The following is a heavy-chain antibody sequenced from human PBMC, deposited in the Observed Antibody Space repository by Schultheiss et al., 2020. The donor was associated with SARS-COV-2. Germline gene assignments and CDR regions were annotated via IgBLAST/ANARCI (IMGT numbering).Heavy chain of an antibody. CDR2: IYYSGST. D-gene: IGHD4-17*01. J-gene: IGHJ4*02. CDR3: ARGMTTVTVPFDY. V-gene: IGHV4-59*01. Sequence: SETLSLTCTVSGGSISSYYWSWIRQPPGKGLEWIGYIYYSGSTNYNPSLKSRVTISVDTSKNQFSLKLSSVTAADTAVYYCARGMTTVTVPFDYWGQGTLVTVSS. CDR1: GGSISSYY.